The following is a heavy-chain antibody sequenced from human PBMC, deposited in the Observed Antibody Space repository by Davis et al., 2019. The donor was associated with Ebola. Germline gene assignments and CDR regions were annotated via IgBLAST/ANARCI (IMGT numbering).Heavy chain of an antibody. CDR1: GFTLSHYW. Sequence: HTGGSLRLSCVVSGFTLSHYWMHWVRQAPGKGLVWVSRISSDGSNTEYADSVKGRFTISRDNAKNTLYLQMNSLRVDDTAVYYCVSPLAGAFDDFWGQGTLVTVSS. CDR3: VSPLAGAFDDF. D-gene: IGHD3-9*01. J-gene: IGHJ4*02. CDR2: ISSDGSNT. V-gene: IGHV3-74*01.